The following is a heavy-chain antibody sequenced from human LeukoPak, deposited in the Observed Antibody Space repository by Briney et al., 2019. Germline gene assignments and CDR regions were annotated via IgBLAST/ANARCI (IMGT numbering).Heavy chain of an antibody. V-gene: IGHV4-34*01. J-gene: IGHJ4*02. D-gene: IGHD2-2*01. CDR1: GGSFSGYY. Sequence: SETLSLTCAVYGGSFSGYYWSWIRQPPGKGLEWIGEINHSGSTNYNPSLKSRVTISVDTSKNQFSLKLSSVTAADTAVYYCARLFSRRGAYCSSTSCQTLDYWGQGTLVTVSS. CDR3: ARLFSRRGAYCSSTSCQTLDY. CDR2: INHSGST.